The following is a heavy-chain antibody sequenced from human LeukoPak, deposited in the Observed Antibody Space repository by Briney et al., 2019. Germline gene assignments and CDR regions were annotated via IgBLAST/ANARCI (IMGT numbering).Heavy chain of an antibody. CDR2: ISSSGSTI. Sequence: GGSLRLSCAASGFTFSDYYMSWIRQAPGKGLEWVSYISSSGSTIYYADSVKGRFTISRDNAKNSLYLQMNSLRAEDTAVYYCARERVGSSSSGWYRYERYFDYWGQGTLVTVSS. V-gene: IGHV3-11*01. D-gene: IGHD6-19*01. CDR1: GFTFSDYY. CDR3: ARERVGSSSSGWYRYERYFDY. J-gene: IGHJ4*02.